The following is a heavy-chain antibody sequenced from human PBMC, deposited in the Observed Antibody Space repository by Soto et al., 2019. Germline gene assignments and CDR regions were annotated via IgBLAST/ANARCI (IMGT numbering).Heavy chain of an antibody. J-gene: IGHJ6*02. CDR3: AGEPKGGAYDMDV. CDR1: RLTFSAHD. V-gene: IGHV3-33*01. Sequence: QVQLVESGGGVVQPGTSLRLSCAATRLTFSAHDMHWVRQAPAKGLEWVALIWSDGSRGFYSDSVKGRFTISRDNFKTTLHLQMNRLGAEDTAVYYCAGEPKGGAYDMDVWGQGTTVTVSS. CDR2: IWSDGSRG. D-gene: IGHD3-16*01.